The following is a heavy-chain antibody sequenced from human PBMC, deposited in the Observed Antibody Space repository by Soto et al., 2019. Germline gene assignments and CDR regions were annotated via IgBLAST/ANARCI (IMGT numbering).Heavy chain of an antibody. CDR2: IYYSGST. V-gene: IGHV4-59*08. D-gene: IGHD6-19*01. CDR1: GGSISSYY. Sequence: SETLSLTCTVSGGSISSYYWSWIRQPPGKGLEWIGYIYYSGSTNYNPSLKSRVTISVDTSKNQFSLKLSSVTAADTAVYYCARLVIAVAGTGYYYYYGMDVWGQGTTVTVSS. CDR3: ARLVIAVAGTGYYYYYGMDV. J-gene: IGHJ6*02.